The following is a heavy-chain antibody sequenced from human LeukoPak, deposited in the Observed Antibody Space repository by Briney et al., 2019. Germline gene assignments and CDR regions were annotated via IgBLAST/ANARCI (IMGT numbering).Heavy chain of an antibody. J-gene: IGHJ5*02. Sequence: GASVKVSCKASGYTFTSYDINWVRQATGQGLEWMGWMNPNSGGTNYAQKFQGRVTMTRDTSISTAYMELSRLRSEDTAVYYCAFSLGSGYYLAHYNWFDPWGQGTLVTVSS. CDR2: MNPNSGGT. CDR1: GYTFTSYD. CDR3: AFSLGSGYYLAHYNWFDP. V-gene: IGHV1-2*02. D-gene: IGHD3-22*01.